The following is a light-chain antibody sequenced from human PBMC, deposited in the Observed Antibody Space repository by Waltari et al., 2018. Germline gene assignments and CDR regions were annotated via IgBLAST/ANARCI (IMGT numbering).Light chain of an antibody. CDR1: QSLLHTNGNTY. J-gene: IGKJ3*01. CDR3: MQSTEDPFT. CDR2: KTT. Sequence: DVVMTQTPLSLPVTPGEPASISCRSSQSLLHTNGNTYLHWYLQKPGQSPRLLIYKTTNRESGVPDRFSGSGSGTDFTLKISRVEPEDVGVYYCMQSTEDPFTFGPGTKLDIK. V-gene: IGKV2-40*01.